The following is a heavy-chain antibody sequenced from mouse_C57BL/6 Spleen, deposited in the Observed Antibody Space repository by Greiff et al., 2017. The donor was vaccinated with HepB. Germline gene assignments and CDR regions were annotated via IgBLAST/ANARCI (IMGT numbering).Heavy chain of an antibody. Sequence: VKLQQSGAELVRPGTSVKVSCKASGYAFTNYLIEWVKQRPGQGLEWIGVINPGSGGTNYNEKFKGKATLTADKSSSTAYMQLSSLTSEDSAVYFCARCYDYVFYFDYWGQGTTLTVSS. CDR1: GYAFTNYL. V-gene: IGHV1-54*01. J-gene: IGHJ2*01. CDR3: ARCYDYVFYFDY. CDR2: INPGSGGT. D-gene: IGHD2-4*01.